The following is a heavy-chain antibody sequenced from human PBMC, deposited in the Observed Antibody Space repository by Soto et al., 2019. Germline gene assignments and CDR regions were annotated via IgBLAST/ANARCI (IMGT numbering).Heavy chain of an antibody. D-gene: IGHD3-3*01. CDR3: ARVLPRSGLSRFYDY. CDR1: GFTFSSYW. Sequence: GGSLRLSCAASGFTFSSYWMSWVRQAPGKGLEWVANIKQDGSEKYYVDSVKGRFTISRDNAKNSLYLQMNSLRAEDTAVYYCARVLPRSGLSRFYDYWGQGTLVTVSS. CDR2: IKQDGSEK. J-gene: IGHJ4*02. V-gene: IGHV3-7*04.